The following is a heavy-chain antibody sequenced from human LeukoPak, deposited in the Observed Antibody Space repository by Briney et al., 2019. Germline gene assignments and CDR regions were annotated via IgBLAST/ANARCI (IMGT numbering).Heavy chain of an antibody. CDR1: GETFIHNF. CDR2: INHSGST. D-gene: IGHD6-19*01. Sequence: ASETLSLTCAVYGETFIHNFWTWIRQPPGKGLEWIGQINHSGSTYYNPSLKSRVTILVDTSKNQFSLKLTSATAADTAVYYCARAMPYFYGSIAVPGTIDYWGQGILVTVSS. J-gene: IGHJ4*02. V-gene: IGHV4-34*01. CDR3: ARAMPYFYGSIAVPGTIDY.